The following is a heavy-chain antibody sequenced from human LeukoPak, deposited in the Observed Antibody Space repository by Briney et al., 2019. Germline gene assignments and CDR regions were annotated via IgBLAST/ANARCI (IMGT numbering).Heavy chain of an antibody. D-gene: IGHD1-1*01. V-gene: IGHV3-9*01. J-gene: IGHJ4*02. CDR1: GLKFDDYA. Sequence: GRSLRLSCVASGLKFDDYAMQWVRQAPGKGLEWVSGISWNSGSIAYADSVRGRFAISRDNAKNSLYLQMNSLRPEDTAFYYCAASWTEVYWGQGILVTVSS. CDR2: ISWNSGSI. CDR3: AASWTEVY.